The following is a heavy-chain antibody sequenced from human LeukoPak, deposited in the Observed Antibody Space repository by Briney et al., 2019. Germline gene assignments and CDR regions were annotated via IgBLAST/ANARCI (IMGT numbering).Heavy chain of an antibody. CDR1: GFTFSSYA. CDR2: IYGSGDRT. V-gene: IGHV3-23*01. CDR3: RGSGSYYHPSSGMDV. Sequence: GGSLRLSCAASGFTFSSYAMSWVRQAPGKGLEWVSNIYGSGDRTHYVDSVKGRFTISRDNAKNSLYLQMNSLRAEDTAVYYCRGSGSYYHPSSGMDVWGQGTTVTVSS. D-gene: IGHD3-10*01. J-gene: IGHJ6*02.